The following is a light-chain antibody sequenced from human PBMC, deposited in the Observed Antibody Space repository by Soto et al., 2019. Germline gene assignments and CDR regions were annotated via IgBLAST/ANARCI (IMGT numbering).Light chain of an antibody. V-gene: IGLV1-40*01. CDR1: SSNIGAGYD. CDR2: GNK. J-gene: IGLJ1*01. Sequence: QSVLTQPPSVSGAPGQRVTISCTGSSSNIGAGYDVHWYQQRPGTAPKLLIYGNKNRPSGVPDRFSGSKSGTSASLAITGLQAEDEADYYCSSYTSSSTLDVFGTGTQLTVL. CDR3: SSYTSSSTLDV.